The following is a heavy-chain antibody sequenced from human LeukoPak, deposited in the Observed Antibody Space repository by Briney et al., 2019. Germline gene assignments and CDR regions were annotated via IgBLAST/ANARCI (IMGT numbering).Heavy chain of an antibody. CDR1: GFTFSTYS. CDR3: ARDFVVGLPATRDY. Sequence: GGSLRLSCVASGFTFSTYSMYWVRQAPGKGLEWFSYISSRSDTIYYADSVKGRFTISRDNAKNSLYLQMNNLRAEDTAVYYCARDFVVGLPATRDYWGQGILVTVSS. D-gene: IGHD2-15*01. J-gene: IGHJ4*02. V-gene: IGHV3-48*01. CDR2: ISSRSDTI.